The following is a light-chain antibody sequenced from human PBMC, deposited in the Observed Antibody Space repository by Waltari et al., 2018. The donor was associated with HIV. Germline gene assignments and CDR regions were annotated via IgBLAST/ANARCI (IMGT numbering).Light chain of an antibody. CDR2: VNN. CDR3: ATWDDSLNGVI. CDR1: YSNIGSNT. Sequence: QSVLTQPPSASGTPGQRVTISCSGSYSNIGSNTVSWYHGLPGMAPKLLIYVNNQRPSGVPDRFSVSRSGTSASLAISGLQFEDEADYYCATWDDSLNGVIFGGGTILTVL. J-gene: IGLJ2*01. V-gene: IGLV1-44*01.